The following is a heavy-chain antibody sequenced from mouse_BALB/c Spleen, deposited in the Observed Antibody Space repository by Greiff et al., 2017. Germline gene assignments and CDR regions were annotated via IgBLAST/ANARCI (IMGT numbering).Heavy chain of an antibody. D-gene: IGHD2-1*01. CDR1: GFTFSSYA. CDR2: ISSGGST. J-gene: IGHJ2*01. Sequence: EVMLVESGGGLVKPGGSLKLSCAASGFTFSSYAMSWVRQTPEKRLEWVASISSGGSTYYPDSVKGRFTISRDNARNILYPQMSSLRSEDTAMYYCARGSYGNPYDYWGQGTTLTVSS. CDR3: ARGSYGNPYDY. V-gene: IGHV5-6-5*01.